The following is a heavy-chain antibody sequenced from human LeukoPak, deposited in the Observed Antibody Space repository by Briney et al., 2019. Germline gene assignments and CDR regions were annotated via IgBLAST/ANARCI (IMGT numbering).Heavy chain of an antibody. D-gene: IGHD6-19*01. J-gene: IGHJ4*02. CDR2: IKSKTDGGTT. CDR1: GFTFSSYA. Sequence: PGGSLRLSCAASGFTFSSYAMSWVRQAPGKGLEWVGRIKSKTDGGTTDYAAPVKGRFTISRDDSKNTLYLQMNSLKTEDTAVYYCTTRDLIAVAGIGPDYWGQGTLVTVSS. CDR3: TTRDLIAVAGIGPDY. V-gene: IGHV3-15*01.